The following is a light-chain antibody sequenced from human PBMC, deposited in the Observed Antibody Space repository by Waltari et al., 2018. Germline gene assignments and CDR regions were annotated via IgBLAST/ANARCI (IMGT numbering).Light chain of an antibody. V-gene: IGKV1-9*01. CDR3: QQLNYYPRT. Sequence: DIQLTQSPSFLSASVGDRVTITCRASQDISGYLGWYQQKPGKAPKVLIYGGSTLQSGVPSRFSGSGSGTEFTLTINSLQPEDFATYYCQQLNYYPRTFGQGTKVEIK. J-gene: IGKJ1*01. CDR2: GGS. CDR1: QDISGY.